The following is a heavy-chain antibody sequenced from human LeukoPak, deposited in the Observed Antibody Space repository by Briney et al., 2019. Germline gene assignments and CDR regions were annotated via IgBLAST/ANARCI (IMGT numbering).Heavy chain of an antibody. V-gene: IGHV4-59*01. CDR3: ARDNRYDFWSGYPQSAFDI. Sequence: PSETLSLTCSVSGGSINNYYWNWIRQPPGKGLEWIGYIYYSGSTRYNPSLQSRVTMSIGTSKNQFSLKLSSVTAADTAVYYCARDNRYDFWSGYPQSAFDIWGQGTMVTVSS. J-gene: IGHJ3*02. CDR1: GGSINNYY. D-gene: IGHD3-3*01. CDR2: IYYSGST.